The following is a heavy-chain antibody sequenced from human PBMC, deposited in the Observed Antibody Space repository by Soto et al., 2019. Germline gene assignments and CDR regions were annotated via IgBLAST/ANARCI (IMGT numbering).Heavy chain of an antibody. CDR1: GGTFSSYA. V-gene: IGHV1-69*13. Sequence: ASVKVSCKASGGTFSSYAISWVRQAPGQGLEWMGGIIPIFGTANYAQKFQGRVTITADESTSTAYMELSSLRSEDTAVYYCASIAAAGTLYYYYGMDVWGQGTTVTVSS. J-gene: IGHJ6*02. CDR3: ASIAAAGTLYYYYGMDV. D-gene: IGHD6-13*01. CDR2: IIPIFGTA.